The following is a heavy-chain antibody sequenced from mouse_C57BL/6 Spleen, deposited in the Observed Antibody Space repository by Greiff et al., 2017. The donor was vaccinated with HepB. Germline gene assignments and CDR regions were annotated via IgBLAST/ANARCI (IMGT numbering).Heavy chain of an antibody. CDR2: ISGGGGNT. J-gene: IGHJ2*01. Sequence: EVQRVESGGGLVKPGGSLKLSCAASGFTFSSYTMSWVRQTPEKRLEWVATISGGGGNTYYPDSVKGRFTISRDNAKNTLYLQMSSLRSEDTALYYCARLAQAYFDYWGQGTTLTVSS. D-gene: IGHD3-2*02. CDR3: ARLAQAYFDY. CDR1: GFTFSSYT. V-gene: IGHV5-9*01.